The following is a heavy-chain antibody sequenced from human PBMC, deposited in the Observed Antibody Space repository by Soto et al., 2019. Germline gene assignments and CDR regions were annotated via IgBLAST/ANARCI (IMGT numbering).Heavy chain of an antibody. CDR3: ATFDTKLYIVATIKYPRNYYMDV. D-gene: IGHD5-12*01. CDR2: IYYSGST. V-gene: IGHV4-39*01. Sequence: SETLSLTCTVSGGSISSSSYYWGWIRQPPGKGLEWIGSIYYSGSTYYNPSLKSRVTISVYTSKNQFSLKLSSVTAADTAVYYCATFDTKLYIVATIKYPRNYYMDVWGKGTTVTVSS. CDR1: GGSISSSSYY. J-gene: IGHJ6*03.